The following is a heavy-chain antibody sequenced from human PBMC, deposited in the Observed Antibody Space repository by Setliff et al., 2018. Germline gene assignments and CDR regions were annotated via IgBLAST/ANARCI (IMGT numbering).Heavy chain of an antibody. V-gene: IGHV4-34*01. CDR3: ASSSKDHY. Sequence: LFLTCAVYGGSFSGYYWSWIRQPPGKGLEWIGEINHSGSTNYNPYLKSRVTISVDTSKNQFSLKLSSVTAADTAVYYCASSSKDHYWGQGTPVTVSS. CDR2: INHSGST. CDR1: GGSFSGYY. J-gene: IGHJ4*02. D-gene: IGHD2-15*01.